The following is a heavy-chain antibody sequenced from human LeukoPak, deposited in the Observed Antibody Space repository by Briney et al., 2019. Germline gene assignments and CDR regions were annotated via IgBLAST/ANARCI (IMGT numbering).Heavy chain of an antibody. Sequence: SETLSLACTVSGGSISSGSYYWRWIRQPAGKGLEWIGRIYTSGSTNYNPSLKSRVTISVDTSKNQFSLKLSSVTAADTAVYYCAREGGDTWDFWSGPFDYWGQGTLVTVSS. J-gene: IGHJ4*02. CDR2: IYTSGST. D-gene: IGHD3-3*01. CDR1: GGSISSGSYY. V-gene: IGHV4-61*02. CDR3: AREGGDTWDFWSGPFDY.